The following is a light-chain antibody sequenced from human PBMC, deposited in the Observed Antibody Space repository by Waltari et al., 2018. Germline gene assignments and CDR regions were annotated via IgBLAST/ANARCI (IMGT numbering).Light chain of an antibody. Sequence: SYTLTQPPAVSVAPGKTATITCGGNQIGNKRVHWYQQKPGQAPVLAVSDDDDRPSGIPERFSGSNSWSTATLTISRVEAGDEADYFCQVWDSNSDHVVVFGGGTKLTVL. V-gene: IGLV3-21*03. CDR2: DDD. J-gene: IGLJ2*01. CDR1: QIGNKR. CDR3: QVWDSNSDHVVV.